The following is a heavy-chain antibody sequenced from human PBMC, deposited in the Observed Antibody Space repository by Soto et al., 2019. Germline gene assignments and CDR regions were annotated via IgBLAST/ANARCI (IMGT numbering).Heavy chain of an antibody. V-gene: IGHV1-46*01. CDR1: GYTFTSYY. CDR3: ARGPDYYGSGSYYKVIGNWFDP. D-gene: IGHD3-10*01. J-gene: IGHJ5*02. CDR2: INPSGGSI. Sequence: ASVKVSCKASGYTFTSYYMHWVRQAPGQGLEWMGIINPSGGSISYAQKFQGRVTMTRDTSTSTVYMELSSLRSEDTAVYYCARGPDYYGSGSYYKVIGNWFDPWGQGTLVTVSS.